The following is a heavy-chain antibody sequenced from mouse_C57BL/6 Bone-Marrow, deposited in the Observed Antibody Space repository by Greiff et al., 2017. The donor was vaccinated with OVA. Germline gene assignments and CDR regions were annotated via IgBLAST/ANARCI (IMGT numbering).Heavy chain of an antibody. D-gene: IGHD3-3*01. CDR1: GFTFSSYA. J-gene: IGHJ2*01. CDR3: ARDRLYYFDY. Sequence: DVQLVESGGGLVKPGGSLKLSCAASGFTFSSYAMSWVRQTPEKRLEWVATISDGGSYTYYPDNVKGRFTISRDNAKNNLYLQMSHLKSEDTGMYYCARDRLYYFDYWGQGTTLTVSS. CDR2: ISDGGSYT. V-gene: IGHV5-4*01.